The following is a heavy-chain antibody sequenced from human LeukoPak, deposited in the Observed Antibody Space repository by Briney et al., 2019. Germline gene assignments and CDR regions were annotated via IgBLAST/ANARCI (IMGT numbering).Heavy chain of an antibody. D-gene: IGHD1-20*01. CDR1: GFTFSTYA. Sequence: GGSLRLSCAASGFTFSTYAVNWVRQSPGRGLEWVSSIDPTTNYIYYANSVRGRFTISRDNAKNSVYLQMNSLSAEDTAIYYCARLMTGISSYYFDFWGQGTLVTVSS. CDR3: ARLMTGISSYYFDF. V-gene: IGHV3-21*01. J-gene: IGHJ4*02. CDR2: IDPTTNYI.